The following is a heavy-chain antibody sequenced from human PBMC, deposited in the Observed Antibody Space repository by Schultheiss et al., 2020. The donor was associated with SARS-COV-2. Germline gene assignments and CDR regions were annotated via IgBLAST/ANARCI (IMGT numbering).Heavy chain of an antibody. J-gene: IGHJ6*02. V-gene: IGHV4-31*03. Sequence: SETLSLTCTVSGGSISSGGYYWSWIRQHPGKGLEWIGYIYYSGSTYYNPSLKSRVTILVDTSKNQFSLRLTSVTAADTAVYYCARDSIVVVVAATPSYYYYYGMDVWGQGTTVTAP. D-gene: IGHD2-15*01. CDR2: IYYSGST. CDR3: ARDSIVVVVAATPSYYYYYGMDV. CDR1: GGSISSGGYY.